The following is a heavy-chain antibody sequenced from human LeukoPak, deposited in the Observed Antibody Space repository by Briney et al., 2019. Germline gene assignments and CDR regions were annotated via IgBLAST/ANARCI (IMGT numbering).Heavy chain of an antibody. V-gene: IGHV4-61*02. J-gene: IGHJ3*02. CDR3: ARDGGSYYDPDAFDI. Sequence: SETLSLTCTVSGGSINSSSYYWSWIRQPAGKGLEWIGRIYTSGSTNYNPSLKSRVTISVDTSKNQFSLKLSSVTAADTAVYYCARDGGSYYDPDAFDIWGQGTMVTVSS. CDR2: IYTSGST. D-gene: IGHD1-26*01. CDR1: GGSINSSSYY.